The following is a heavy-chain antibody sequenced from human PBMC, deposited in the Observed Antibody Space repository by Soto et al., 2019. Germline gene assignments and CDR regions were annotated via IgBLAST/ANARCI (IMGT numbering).Heavy chain of an antibody. V-gene: IGHV3-11*01. D-gene: IGHD5-18*01. Sequence: GGTLRLSWAAAGFSFKGYYMTWMRQTPEKGLEWISTITSSGGNAYYAASVKSRVTISRDNAHNSLYLQMSGLRAEDTALYYCAIDMDTNSMDYYALCGQGTLVT. J-gene: IGHJ2*01. CDR3: AIDMDTNSMDYYAL. CDR2: ITSSGGNA. CDR1: GFSFKGYY.